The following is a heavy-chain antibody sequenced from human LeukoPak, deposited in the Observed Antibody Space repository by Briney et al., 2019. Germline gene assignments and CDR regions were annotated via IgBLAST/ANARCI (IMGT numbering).Heavy chain of an antibody. J-gene: IGHJ3*02. Sequence: GGSLRLSCSASGFIFSSYWMSWVRQAPGKGLEWVANIKQDGSEKYYVDSVKARFTISRDNAKNSLHLQMNSLRAEDTAVYYCASEYSGSYRPAFDIWGQGTMVTVSS. D-gene: IGHD1-26*01. CDR2: IKQDGSEK. V-gene: IGHV3-7*01. CDR1: GFIFSSYW. CDR3: ASEYSGSYRPAFDI.